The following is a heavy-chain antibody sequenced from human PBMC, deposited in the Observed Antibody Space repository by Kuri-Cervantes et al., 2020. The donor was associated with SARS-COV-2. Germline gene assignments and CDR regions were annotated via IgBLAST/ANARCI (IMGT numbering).Heavy chain of an antibody. CDR3: ARDDSVNKHGMDV. CDR2: INHSGST. Sequence: ESLKISCAVYGGSFSGYYWSWIRQPPGTGLEWIGEINHSGSTNYNPSLKSRVTISVDTSKNQFSLKLSSVTAADTAVYYCARDDSVNKHGMDVWGQGTTVTVSS. D-gene: IGHD3-3*01. J-gene: IGHJ6*02. V-gene: IGHV4-34*01. CDR1: GGSFSGYY.